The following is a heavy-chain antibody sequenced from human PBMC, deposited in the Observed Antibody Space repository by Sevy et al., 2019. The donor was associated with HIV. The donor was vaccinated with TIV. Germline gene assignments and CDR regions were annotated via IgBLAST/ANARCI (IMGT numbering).Heavy chain of an antibody. D-gene: IGHD2-21*02. Sequence: GGSLRLSCAASGFTFSSYWMSWVRQAPGKGLEWVANIKQDGSEKYYVDSVKGGFTISGDNAKNSLYLQMNSLRAEDTAVYYCAREGAIAYCGGDCYLRPYDAFDIWGQGTMVTVSS. CDR3: AREGAIAYCGGDCYLRPYDAFDI. J-gene: IGHJ3*02. CDR1: GFTFSSYW. V-gene: IGHV3-7*01. CDR2: IKQDGSEK.